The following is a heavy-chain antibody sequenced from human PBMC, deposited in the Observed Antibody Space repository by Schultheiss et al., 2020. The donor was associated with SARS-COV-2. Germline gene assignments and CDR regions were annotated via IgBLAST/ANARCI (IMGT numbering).Heavy chain of an antibody. D-gene: IGHD4-17*01. J-gene: IGHJ3*02. CDR2: ISSSGSTI. V-gene: IGHV3-48*01. Sequence: GESLKISCAASGFTFSSYGMHWVRQAPGKGLEWVSYISSSGSTIYYADSVKGRFTISRDNSKNTLYLQMNSLRTEDTAVYYCARDQDRTVTNDAFDIWGQGTMVTVSS. CDR3: ARDQDRTVTNDAFDI. CDR1: GFTFSSYG.